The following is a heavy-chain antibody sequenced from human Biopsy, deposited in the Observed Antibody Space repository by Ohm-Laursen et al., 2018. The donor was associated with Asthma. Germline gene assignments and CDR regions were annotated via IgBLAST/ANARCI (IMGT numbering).Heavy chain of an antibody. D-gene: IGHD3-3*01. CDR2: ISYDGSNK. Sequence: SLRLSCTASGFTFSSNGMYWVRQAPGKGLEWVAVISYDGSNKYYADSVKGRFTISRDNSKNTLYLQMNSLRAEDTAVYYCAKDTEGRYDFWSGLSYNYYGMDVWGQGTTVTVSS. J-gene: IGHJ6*02. CDR3: AKDTEGRYDFWSGLSYNYYGMDV. CDR1: GFTFSSNG. V-gene: IGHV3-30*18.